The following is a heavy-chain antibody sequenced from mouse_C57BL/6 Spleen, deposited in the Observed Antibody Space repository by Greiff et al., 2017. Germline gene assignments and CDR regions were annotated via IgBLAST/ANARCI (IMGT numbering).Heavy chain of an antibody. D-gene: IGHD4-1*01. J-gene: IGHJ4*01. CDR2: IDPRSGNT. CDR1: GYTFTSYG. Sequence: VQLVESGAELARPGASVKLSCKASGYTFTSYGISWVKQRTGQGLEWIGEIDPRSGNTYYNEKFKGKATLTADKSYSTAYIELRSLTSEYSAVYFCARERTGRDYSMCYGGQGTSDTVS. V-gene: IGHV1-81*01. CDR3: ARERTGRDYSMCY.